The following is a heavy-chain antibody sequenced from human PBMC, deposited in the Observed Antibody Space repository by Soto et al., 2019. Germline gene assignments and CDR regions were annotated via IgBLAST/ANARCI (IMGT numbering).Heavy chain of an antibody. CDR2: IYYSGST. V-gene: IGHV4-30-4*01. J-gene: IGHJ3*02. Sequence: SETLSLTCTVSGGSISSGDYYWSWIRQPPGKGLEWIGYIYYSGSTYYNPSLKSRVTISVDTSKNQFSLKLSSVTAADTAVYYCARDSQQLVEDAFDIWGQGTMVTVSS. CDR1: GGSISSGDYY. D-gene: IGHD6-13*01. CDR3: ARDSQQLVEDAFDI.